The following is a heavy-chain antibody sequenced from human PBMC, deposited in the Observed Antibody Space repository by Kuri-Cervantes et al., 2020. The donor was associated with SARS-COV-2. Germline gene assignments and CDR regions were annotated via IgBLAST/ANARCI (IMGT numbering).Heavy chain of an antibody. CDR1: GFTVSSNY. J-gene: IGHJ4*02. CDR3: ASQIGIFWN. V-gene: IGHV3-66*04. D-gene: IGHD3-3*01. Sequence: GESLKISCAASGFTVSSNYMSWVRQAPGKGLEWVSVIYSGGSTYYADSVKGRFTISRDSAKNSLYLQMNSLRAEDTAVYYCASQIGIFWNWGQGTLVTVSS. CDR2: IYSGGST.